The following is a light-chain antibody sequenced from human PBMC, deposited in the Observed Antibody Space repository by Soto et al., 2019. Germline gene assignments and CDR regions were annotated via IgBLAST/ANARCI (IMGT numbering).Light chain of an antibody. CDR1: SSDVGSYNY. CDR3: ISYTSNSTVV. CDR2: EVS. Sequence: QSALTQPASVSGSPGQSITISCTGTSSDVGSYNYVSWYQQHPGKAPKLMIYEVSNRPSGVSNRFSGSKSGNTASLTISGLQAEDEADYYCISYTSNSTVVFGGGTKLTVL. V-gene: IGLV2-14*01. J-gene: IGLJ2*01.